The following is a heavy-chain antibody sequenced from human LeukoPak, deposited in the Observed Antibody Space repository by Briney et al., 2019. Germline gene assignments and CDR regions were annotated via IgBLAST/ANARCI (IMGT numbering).Heavy chain of an antibody. V-gene: IGHV4-39*01. Sequence: SETLSLTCTVSGGSISSSSYYWGWIRQPPGKGLEWIGSIYYSGSTYYNPSLKSRVTISVDTSKNQFSLKLSSVTAADTAVYYCARHIPGTVVPADYYFDYWGQGTLVTVSS. CDR1: GGSISSSSYY. D-gene: IGHD2-2*01. J-gene: IGHJ4*02. CDR3: ARHIPGTVVPADYYFDY. CDR2: IYYSGST.